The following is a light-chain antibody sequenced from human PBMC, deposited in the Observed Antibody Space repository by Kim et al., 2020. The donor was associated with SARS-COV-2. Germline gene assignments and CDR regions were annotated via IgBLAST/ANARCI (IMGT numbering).Light chain of an antibody. Sequence: EIVLTQSPGTLSLSPGERATLSCRASQSVSSNYLAWYQQKPGQAPRLLIYGTSSRATGIPDRFSGSGSGTDFSLTISSLEPEDFAVYYCQQYSSSVTFGQGTKVDIK. CDR3: QQYSSSVT. CDR1: QSVSSNY. CDR2: GTS. V-gene: IGKV3-20*01. J-gene: IGKJ1*01.